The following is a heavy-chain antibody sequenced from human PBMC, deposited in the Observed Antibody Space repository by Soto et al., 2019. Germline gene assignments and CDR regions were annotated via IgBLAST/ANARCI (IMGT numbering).Heavy chain of an antibody. CDR1: GYTFSNYG. D-gene: IGHD2-15*01. CDR2: IMAYNNNP. J-gene: IGHJ4*02. V-gene: IGHV1-18*01. CDR3: ARGGMGKCYWTLDS. Sequence: ASVKVSCKASGYTFSNYGVNWVRQAPGQGLEWLGYIMAYNNNPHYAQKFVGRVTMTADTSTSTAFLELRSLTSDDTAVYYCARGGMGKCYWTLDSWGQGTQVTVSS.